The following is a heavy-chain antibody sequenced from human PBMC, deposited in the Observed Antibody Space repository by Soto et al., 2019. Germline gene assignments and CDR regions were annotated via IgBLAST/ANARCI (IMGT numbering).Heavy chain of an antibody. CDR2: ITSSGATV. D-gene: IGHD1-26*01. Sequence: PWGSLRLSCAASGFSFSDYSMNWVRQAPGKGLEWVSKITSSGATVHYADSVKGRFTISRDNGMSSLYLEMNSLRDEDTAVYYCARDLYSGSYSEAYWGQGTLVTVSS. CDR1: GFSFSDYS. V-gene: IGHV3-48*02. CDR3: ARDLYSGSYSEAY. J-gene: IGHJ4*02.